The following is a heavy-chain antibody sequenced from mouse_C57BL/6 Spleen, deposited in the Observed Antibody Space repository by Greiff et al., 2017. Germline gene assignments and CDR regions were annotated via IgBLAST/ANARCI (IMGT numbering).Heavy chain of an antibody. D-gene: IGHD1-1*01. J-gene: IGHJ2*01. V-gene: IGHV14-1*01. Sequence: VQLQQSGAELVRPGASVKLSCTASGSNINDYYMHWVKQRPEQGLEWIGRIDPEDGDTEYAPKFQGKATMTADTSSNTAYLQLSSLTSEDTAVYYCTTAVICTLRDFDYWGQGTTLTVSS. CDR3: TTAVICTLRDFDY. CDR2: IDPEDGDT. CDR1: GSNINDYY.